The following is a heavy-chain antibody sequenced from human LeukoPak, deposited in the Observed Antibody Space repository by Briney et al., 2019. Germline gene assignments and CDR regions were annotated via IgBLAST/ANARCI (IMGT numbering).Heavy chain of an antibody. D-gene: IGHD5-12*01. CDR1: GYTLTSYA. CDR2: ISAYNGNT. Sequence: GASVKVSCKASGYTLTSYAMHWARQAPGQGLEWMGWISAYNGNTNYAQKLQGRVTMTTDTSTSTAYMELRSLRSDDTAVYYCARTSSTLWLRTPGGDYWGQGTLVTVSS. V-gene: IGHV1-18*01. J-gene: IGHJ4*02. CDR3: ARTSSTLWLRTPGGDY.